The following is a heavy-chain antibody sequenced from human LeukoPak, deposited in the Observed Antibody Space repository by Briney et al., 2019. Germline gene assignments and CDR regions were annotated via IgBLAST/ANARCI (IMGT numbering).Heavy chain of an antibody. Sequence: ASVKVSFKASGYTFTGYYMHWVRQAPGQGLEWMGWINPNSGGTNYAQKFQGRVTMTRDTSISTAYMELSRLRSDDTAVYYCARGLHYDILTGYPGHWGQGTLVTVSS. V-gene: IGHV1-2*02. CDR2: INPNSGGT. D-gene: IGHD3-9*01. J-gene: IGHJ4*02. CDR1: GYTFTGYY. CDR3: ARGLHYDILTGYPGH.